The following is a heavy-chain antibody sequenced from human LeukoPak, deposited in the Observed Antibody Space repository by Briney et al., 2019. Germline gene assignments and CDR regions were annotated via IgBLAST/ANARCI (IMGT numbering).Heavy chain of an antibody. J-gene: IGHJ4*02. Sequence: PGGSLRLSCAASGFTFSSYGMSWVRQAPGKGLEWVSAISGSGGSTYYADSVKGRFTISRDNSKNTLYLQMNSLRAEDTAVYYCAKDYYYDSSGGFDYWGQGTLVTVSS. V-gene: IGHV3-23*01. CDR2: ISGSGGST. CDR1: GFTFSSYG. D-gene: IGHD3-22*01. CDR3: AKDYYYDSSGGFDY.